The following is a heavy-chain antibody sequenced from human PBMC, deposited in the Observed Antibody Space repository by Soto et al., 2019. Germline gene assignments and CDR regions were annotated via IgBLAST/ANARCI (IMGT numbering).Heavy chain of an antibody. J-gene: IGHJ6*02. CDR2: IYYSGSA. Sequence: SETLSLTCTVSGDSVTSVSDYWSWIRQPPGKGLEWIGYIYYSGSADYNPSLGSRVTISIDTSKNQFSLKLTSVTAAGTAVYYCARGVGFGYYYYHTDLWVQGNMVTV. CDR3: ARGVGFGYYYYHTDL. D-gene: IGHD3-10*01. V-gene: IGHV4-61*01. CDR1: GDSVTSVSDY.